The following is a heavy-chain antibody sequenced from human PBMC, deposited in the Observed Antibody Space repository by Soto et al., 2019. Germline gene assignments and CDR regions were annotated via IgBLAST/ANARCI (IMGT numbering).Heavy chain of an antibody. V-gene: IGHV1-18*01. Sequence: QVQLVQSGAEVKKPGASVKVSCKASGYTFTSYGISWVRQAPGQGLEWMGWISPYTHYTNYAQKRQGRVTMTTDTSTSTAYMELGSLRSDDTAVYYCARDRGSGSYYARFDYWGQGTLVTVSS. CDR2: ISPYTHYT. J-gene: IGHJ4*02. CDR1: GYTFTSYG. CDR3: ARDRGSGSYYARFDY. D-gene: IGHD1-26*01.